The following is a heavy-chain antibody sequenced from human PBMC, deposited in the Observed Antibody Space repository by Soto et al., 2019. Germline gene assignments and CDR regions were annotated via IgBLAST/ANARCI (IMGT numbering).Heavy chain of an antibody. CDR1: GFTFSSYG. V-gene: IGHV3-30*18. CDR3: AKDASIVGATNFDY. Sequence: EGSLRLSCAASGFTFSSYGMHWVRQAPGKGLEWVAVISYDGSNKYYADSVKGRFTISRDNSKNTLYLQMNSLRAEDTAVYYCAKDASIVGATNFDYWGQGTLVTVSS. CDR2: ISYDGSNK. D-gene: IGHD1-26*01. J-gene: IGHJ4*02.